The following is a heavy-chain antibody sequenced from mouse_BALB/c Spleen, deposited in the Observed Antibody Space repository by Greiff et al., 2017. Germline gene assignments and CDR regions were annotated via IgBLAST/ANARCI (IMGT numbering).Heavy chain of an antibody. CDR3: ARGGLYDYDGGFAY. Sequence: DVKLVESGGGLVKPGGSLKLSCAASGFTFSSYAMSWVRQTPEKRLEWVASISSGGSTYYPDSVKGRFTISRDNARNILYLQMSSLRSEDTAMYYCARGGLYDYDGGFAYWGQGTLVTVSA. J-gene: IGHJ3*01. CDR1: GFTFSSYA. V-gene: IGHV5-6-5*01. D-gene: IGHD2-4*01. CDR2: ISSGGST.